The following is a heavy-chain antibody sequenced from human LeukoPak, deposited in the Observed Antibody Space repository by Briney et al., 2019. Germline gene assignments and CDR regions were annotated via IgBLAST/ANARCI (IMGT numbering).Heavy chain of an antibody. D-gene: IGHD6-6*01. CDR2: IYPGDSDT. CDR3: ARHGQLAGSLYYYMDV. V-gene: IGHV5-51*01. J-gene: IGHJ6*03. Sequence: GESLKISCKGSGYSFTSYWIGWVRQMPGKGLEWMGIIYPGDSDTRYSPSFQGQVTISADKSISTAYLQWSSLKASDTAMYYCARHGQLAGSLYYYMDVWGTGTTVTVSS. CDR1: GYSFTSYW.